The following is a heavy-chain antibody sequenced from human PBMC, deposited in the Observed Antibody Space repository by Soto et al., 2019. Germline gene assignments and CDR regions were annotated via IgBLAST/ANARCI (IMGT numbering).Heavy chain of an antibody. CDR1: GGSISSGVYY. V-gene: IGHV4-31*03. Sequence: SETLSLTCTVSGGSISSGVYYWSWIRQHPGKGLEWIGYIYYSGSTYYNPSLKSRVTISVDTSKNQFSLKLSSVTAADTAVYYCARGIEGVDIVVVPAAMVYYYYYMDVWGKGTTVTVSS. CDR2: IYYSGST. CDR3: ARGIEGVDIVVVPAAMVYYYYYMDV. J-gene: IGHJ6*03. D-gene: IGHD2-2*03.